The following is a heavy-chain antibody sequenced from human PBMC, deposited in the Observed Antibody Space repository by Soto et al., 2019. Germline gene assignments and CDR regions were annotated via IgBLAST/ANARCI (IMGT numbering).Heavy chain of an antibody. V-gene: IGHV2-5*02. CDR3: VHKGGGDRILDY. CDR1: GFSLSTSGVG. CDR2: IYWDDYK. J-gene: IGHJ4*02. Sequence: QITLKESGPALVKPTQTLTLTCTFSGFSLSTSGVGVGWIRQPPGEALEWLALIYWDDYKHFSPSLESRLTTTKETSKNQVVLTMTNMDPVDKATYYCVHKGGGDRILDYWGQGTLVTVSS. D-gene: IGHD3-16*01.